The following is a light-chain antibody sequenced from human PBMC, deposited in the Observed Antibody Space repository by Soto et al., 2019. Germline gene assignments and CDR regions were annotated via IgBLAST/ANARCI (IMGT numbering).Light chain of an antibody. CDR2: EVT. J-gene: IGLJ1*01. CDR1: SSDVGGYNY. V-gene: IGLV2-14*01. Sequence: QAASVSGSPGQSITISCTGTSSDVGGYNYVSWYQQHPGKAPKLMIYEVTNRPSGVSNRFSGSKSGNTASLTISGLQAEDEADYYCSSYTSRSTLVFGTGTKVTVL. CDR3: SSYTSRSTLV.